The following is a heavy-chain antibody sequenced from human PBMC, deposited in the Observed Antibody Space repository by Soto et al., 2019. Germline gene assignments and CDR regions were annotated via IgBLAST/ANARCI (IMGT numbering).Heavy chain of an antibody. D-gene: IGHD2-2*01. J-gene: IGHJ6*02. V-gene: IGHV4-30-4*08. CDR2: IYYSGST. CDR3: GTMPIVVEPAPMDV. Sequence: TLSLNCTIPGGAISSADYYWSWLRQPPGKGLAWIGYIYYSGSTSYNASLKSRTSISADPSNNQFSLKLHSLTAADTAVYFCGTMPIVVEPAPMDVWGPGTSVTVAS. CDR1: GGAISSADYY.